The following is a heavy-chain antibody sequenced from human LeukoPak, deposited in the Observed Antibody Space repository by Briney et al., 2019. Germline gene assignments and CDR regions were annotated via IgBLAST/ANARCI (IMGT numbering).Heavy chain of an antibody. CDR2: IGGSGTTI. Sequence: GSLSLSCAASGFTFSTYSMNWVRQAPGKGLEWISYIGGSGTTIYYADSVKGRFTISRDNAKKLLYLQMSSLRAEDAAVYYCARGLSRSRRLVVITTKDAFDIWGQGTMVTVSS. CDR1: GFTFSTYS. V-gene: IGHV3-48*01. J-gene: IGHJ3*02. D-gene: IGHD3-22*01. CDR3: ARGLSRSRRLVVITTKDAFDI.